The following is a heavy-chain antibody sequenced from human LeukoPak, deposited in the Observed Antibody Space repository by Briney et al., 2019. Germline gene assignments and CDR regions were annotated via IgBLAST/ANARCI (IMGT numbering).Heavy chain of an antibody. Sequence: ASVKVSCKASGYTFTSYDINWVRQATGQGLEWMGWMHPNSGNTGYAQKFQGRVTMTRNTSISTAYMELSSLRSEDTAVYYCARRLGRGTVPDYWGQGTLVTVSS. CDR2: MHPNSGNT. J-gene: IGHJ4*02. CDR3: ARRLGRGTVPDY. V-gene: IGHV1-8*01. CDR1: GYTFTSYD. D-gene: IGHD1/OR15-1a*01.